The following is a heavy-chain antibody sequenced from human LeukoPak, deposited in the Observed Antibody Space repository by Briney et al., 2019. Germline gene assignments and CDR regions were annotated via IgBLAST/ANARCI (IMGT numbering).Heavy chain of an antibody. CDR1: GYTFTGYY. V-gene: IGHV1-2*02. Sequence: ASVKVSCKASGYTFTGYYMHWVRQAPGQGLEWMGWINPNSGGTNYVQKFQGRVTMTRDTSISTAYMELSRLRSDDTAVYYCARAPNRLIVPAAMSWFDPWGQGTLVTVSS. CDR3: ARAPNRLIVPAAMSWFDP. J-gene: IGHJ5*02. CDR2: INPNSGGT. D-gene: IGHD2-2*01.